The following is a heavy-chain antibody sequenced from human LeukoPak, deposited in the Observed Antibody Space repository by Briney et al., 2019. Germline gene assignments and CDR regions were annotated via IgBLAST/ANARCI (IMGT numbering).Heavy chain of an antibody. V-gene: IGHV1-18*01. Sequence: ASVKVSCKTSGYIFSHYGISWVRQAPGQGPEWLGWISGHNDNTNYAQSVQGRVAMTTDTATSTAYMELRSLRYDDTAVYYCARDQCSSTSCYVGEGILDYWGQGTLVTVSS. D-gene: IGHD2-2*01. J-gene: IGHJ4*02. CDR3: ARDQCSSTSCYVGEGILDY. CDR1: GYIFSHYG. CDR2: ISGHNDNT.